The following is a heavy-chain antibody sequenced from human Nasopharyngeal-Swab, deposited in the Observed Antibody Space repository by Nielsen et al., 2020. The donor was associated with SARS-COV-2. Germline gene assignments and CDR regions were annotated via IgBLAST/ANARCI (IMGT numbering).Heavy chain of an antibody. Sequence: AGSLRLSCAASGFTFSSYWMHWVRQAPGKGLVWVSRINSDGSSTSYADSVKGRFTISRDNAKNTLYLQMNSPRAEDTAVYYCARPGGYNWNVFLWGRGTLVTVSS. CDR1: GFTFSSYW. CDR2: INSDGSST. V-gene: IGHV3-74*01. CDR3: ARPGGYNWNVFL. J-gene: IGHJ2*01. D-gene: IGHD1-1*01.